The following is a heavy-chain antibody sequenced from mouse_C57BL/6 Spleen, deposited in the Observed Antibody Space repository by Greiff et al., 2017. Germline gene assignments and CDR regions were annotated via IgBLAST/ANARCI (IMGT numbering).Heavy chain of an antibody. J-gene: IGHJ3*01. CDR3: AREGIYYGNSFAY. Sequence: VQLQQPGAELVKPGASVKMSCKASGYTFTSYWITWVKQRPGQGLEWIGDIYPGSGSTNYNEKFKSKATLTVDTSSSTAYMQLSSLTSEDSAVYYCAREGIYYGNSFAYWGQGTLVTVSA. CDR1: GYTFTSYW. D-gene: IGHD2-1*01. CDR2: IYPGSGST. V-gene: IGHV1-55*01.